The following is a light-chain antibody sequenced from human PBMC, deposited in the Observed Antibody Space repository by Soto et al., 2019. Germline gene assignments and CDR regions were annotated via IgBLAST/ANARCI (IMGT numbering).Light chain of an antibody. CDR2: ASS. CDR1: QGIRNE. V-gene: IGKV1-6*01. J-gene: IGKJ1*01. Sequence: AIQMTQSPSSLSASVGDRVTITCRASQGIRNELAWYQQRPGKAPNLLIYASSNLQSGVPSRFRGSGSGTEFILTISSLQPDDFATYYCLQDYAYPRTFGQGTKVEI. CDR3: LQDYAYPRT.